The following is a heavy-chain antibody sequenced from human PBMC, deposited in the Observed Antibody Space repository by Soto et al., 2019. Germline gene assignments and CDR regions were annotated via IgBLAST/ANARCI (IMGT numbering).Heavy chain of an antibody. Sequence: SSESLSLTCAVYGGSISSNKWWSWVRQPPGKGLEWIGEIYHSGSTNYNPSLKSRVTISLDKSKNQFSLKLTSVTAADSAVYYCARDDHIVVVPTSLGAMDVWGQGTTVTVSS. CDR2: IYHSGST. V-gene: IGHV4-4*02. D-gene: IGHD2-2*01. J-gene: IGHJ6*02. CDR1: GGSISSNKW. CDR3: ARDDHIVVVPTSLGAMDV.